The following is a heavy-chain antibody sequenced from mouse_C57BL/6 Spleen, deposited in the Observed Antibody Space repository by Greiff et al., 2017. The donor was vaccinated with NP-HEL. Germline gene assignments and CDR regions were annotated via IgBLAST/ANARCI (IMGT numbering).Heavy chain of an antibody. D-gene: IGHD4-1*01. V-gene: IGHV5-17*01. CDR2: ISSGSSTI. J-gene: IGHJ2*01. CDR3: ARPLTGGFDY. Sequence: EVQRVESGGGLVKPGGSLKLSCAASGFTFSDYGLHWVRQAPEKGLEWVAYISSGSSTIYYADTVKGRFTISRDNAKNTLFLQMTSLKANDTAKYYCARPLTGGFDYWGQGTTLTVSS. CDR1: GFTFSDYG.